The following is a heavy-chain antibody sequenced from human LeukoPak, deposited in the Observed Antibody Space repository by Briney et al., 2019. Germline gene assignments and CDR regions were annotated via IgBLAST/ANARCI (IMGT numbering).Heavy chain of an antibody. J-gene: IGHJ4*02. CDR2: ISYDGSNK. CDR3: ARDRVGSSSSIIDY. Sequence: GGSLRLSCAASGFTFSSYAMHWVCQAPGKGLEWVAVISYDGSNKYYADSVKGRFTISRDNSKNTLYLQMNSLRAEDTAVYYCARDRVGSSSSIIDYWGQGTLVTVSS. D-gene: IGHD6-6*01. CDR1: GFTFSSYA. V-gene: IGHV3-30-3*01.